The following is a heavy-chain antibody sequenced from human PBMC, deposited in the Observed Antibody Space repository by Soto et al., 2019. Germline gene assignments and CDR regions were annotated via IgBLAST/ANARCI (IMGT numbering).Heavy chain of an antibody. J-gene: IGHJ5*02. V-gene: IGHV4-59*01. Sequence: SETLSLTCTVSGGSISSYYWSWIRQPPGKGLEWIGYIYYSGSTNYNPSLKSRVTISVDTSKNQFSLKLSSVTAADTAVYYCARASPYSSGWDNWFDPWGQGTLVTVS. CDR2: IYYSGST. CDR1: GGSISSYY. D-gene: IGHD6-19*01. CDR3: ARASPYSSGWDNWFDP.